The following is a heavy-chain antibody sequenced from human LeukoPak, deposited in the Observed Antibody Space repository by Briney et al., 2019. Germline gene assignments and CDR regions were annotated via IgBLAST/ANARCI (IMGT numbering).Heavy chain of an antibody. J-gene: IGHJ4*02. CDR1: GFTFSSYA. CDR2: ISSSSSTI. V-gene: IGHV3-48*01. D-gene: IGHD1-26*01. Sequence: PGGSLRLSCAASGFTFSSYAMSWVRQAPGKGLEWVSYISSSSSTIYYADSVKGRFTISRDNAKNSLYLQMNSLRAEDTAVYYCARGEWELLGYWGQGTLVTVSS. CDR3: ARGEWELLGY.